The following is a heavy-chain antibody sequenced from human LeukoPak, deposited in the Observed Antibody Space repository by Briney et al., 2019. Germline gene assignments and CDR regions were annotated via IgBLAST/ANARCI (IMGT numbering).Heavy chain of an antibody. Sequence: GGSLRLSCAASGFTFSDYYMSWIRQAPGKGLEWVSYISSSGSTIYYADSVKGRFTISRDNAKNSLYLQMNSLRAEDTAVYYCAKSKTGSVTTSFDYWGQGALVTVSS. V-gene: IGHV3-11*01. J-gene: IGHJ4*02. D-gene: IGHD1-1*01. CDR1: GFTFSDYY. CDR2: ISSSGSTI. CDR3: AKSKTGSVTTSFDY.